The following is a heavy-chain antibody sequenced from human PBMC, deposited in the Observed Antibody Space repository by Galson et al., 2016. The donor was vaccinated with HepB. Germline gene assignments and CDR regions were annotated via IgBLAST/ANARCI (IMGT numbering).Heavy chain of an antibody. D-gene: IGHD3-22*01. CDR2: IKSKIDGGTT. V-gene: IGHV3-15*01. Sequence: SLRLSCAASGFTFRNVWMNWVRQAPGKGLEWVGRIKSKIDGGTTDYAAPVKGRCTISRDDIRNTLYLQMNSLKIDDTAVYYCAAGRGYNYEEFDYWGQGTPVTVSS. CDR1: GFTFRNVW. CDR3: AAGRGYNYEEFDY. J-gene: IGHJ4*02.